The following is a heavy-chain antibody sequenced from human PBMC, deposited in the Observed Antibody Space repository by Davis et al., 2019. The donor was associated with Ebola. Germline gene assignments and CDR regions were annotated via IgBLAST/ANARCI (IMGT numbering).Heavy chain of an antibody. D-gene: IGHD6-19*01. J-gene: IGHJ2*01. V-gene: IGHV1-18*01. CDR1: GYIFTTYG. Sequence: ASVKVSCKASGYIFTTYGISWVRQAPGQGLEWMGWITTYNGQTIYAQNLQDRVTMTTDTSTNTAYLELRNLRYDDTAIYYCARVRRFSSGWYDWYLDLWGRGTQVTVTA. CDR2: ITTYNGQT. CDR3: ARVRRFSSGWYDWYLDL.